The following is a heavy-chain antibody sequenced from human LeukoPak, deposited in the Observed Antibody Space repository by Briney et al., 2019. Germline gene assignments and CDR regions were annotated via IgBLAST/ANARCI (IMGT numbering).Heavy chain of an antibody. CDR1: GFTFSSYW. D-gene: IGHD3-9*01. CDR3: ARYDILTGYYSYAFDGAFDI. V-gene: IGHV3-33*08. CDR2: IWYDGSNK. J-gene: IGHJ3*02. Sequence: PGGSLRLSCAASGFTFSSYWMSWVRQAPGKGLEWVAVIWYDGSNKYYADSVKGRFTISRDNSKSTLYLQMNSLRAEDTAVYYCARYDILTGYYSYAFDGAFDIWGQGTMVTVSS.